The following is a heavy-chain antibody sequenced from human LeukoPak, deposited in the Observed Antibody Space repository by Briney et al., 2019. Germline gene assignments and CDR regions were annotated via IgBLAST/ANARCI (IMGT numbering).Heavy chain of an antibody. V-gene: IGHV3-23*01. CDR3: AREDSGYDLYYFDY. J-gene: IGHJ4*02. D-gene: IGHD5-12*01. CDR2: ISGSGGST. CDR1: GFSVSSNY. Sequence: GGSLRLSCAASGFSVSSNYMNWVRQAPGKGLEWVSAISGSGGSTYYADSVKGRFTISRDNSKNTLYLQMNSLRAEDTAVYYCAREDSGYDLYYFDYWGQGTLVTVSS.